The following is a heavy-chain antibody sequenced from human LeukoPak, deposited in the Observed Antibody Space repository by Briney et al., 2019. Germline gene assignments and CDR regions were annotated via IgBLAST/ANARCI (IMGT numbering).Heavy chain of an antibody. CDR2: IYYSGST. Sequence: SETLSLTCTVSGGSISSYYWSWIRQPPGRGLEWIGYIYYSGSTNYNPSLKSRVTISVDTSKNQFSLKLSSVTAADTAVYYCARDSGWYYFDYWGQGTLVTVSS. J-gene: IGHJ4*02. CDR1: GGSISSYY. V-gene: IGHV4-59*01. CDR3: ARDSGWYYFDY.